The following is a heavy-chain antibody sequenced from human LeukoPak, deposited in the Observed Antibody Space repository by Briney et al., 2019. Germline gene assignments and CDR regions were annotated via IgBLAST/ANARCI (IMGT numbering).Heavy chain of an antibody. CDR2: IKKDGSEK. J-gene: IGHJ4*02. Sequence: GGSLRLSCAASGFTFSSYWMSWVRQAPGKGLEWVANIKKDGSEKYYVDSVKGRFTISRDNAKNSLYLQMNSLRAEDTAVYYCARGHLRGYSYGLQYWGQGTLVTVSS. D-gene: IGHD5-18*01. CDR1: GFTFSSYW. CDR3: ARGHLRGYSYGLQY. V-gene: IGHV3-7*01.